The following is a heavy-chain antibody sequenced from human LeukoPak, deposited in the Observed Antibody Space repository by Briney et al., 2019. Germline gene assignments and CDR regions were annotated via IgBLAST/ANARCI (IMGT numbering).Heavy chain of an antibody. D-gene: IGHD2-15*01. CDR3: ARGGYCSGGSCYSPLGFDY. CDR1: GGSFSGYY. J-gene: IGHJ4*02. CDR2: INHSGST. Sequence: SETPSLTCAVYGGSFSGYYWSWIRQPPGKGLEWIGEINHSGSTNYNPSLKSRVTISVDTSKNQFSLKLSSVTAADTAVYYCARGGYCSGGSCYSPLGFDYWGQGTLVTVSS. V-gene: IGHV4-34*01.